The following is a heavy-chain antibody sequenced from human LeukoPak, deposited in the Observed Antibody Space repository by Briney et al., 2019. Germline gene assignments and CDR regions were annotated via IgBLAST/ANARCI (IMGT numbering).Heavy chain of an antibody. CDR2: INAGNGKT. D-gene: IGHD3-3*01. J-gene: IGHJ4*02. V-gene: IGHV1-8*02. CDR3: ARGRYDFWSGYFLDY. Sequence: ASVKVSCKASGYTFTSHGISWVRQAPGQGLEWMGWINAGNGKTKYSQSFQGRVTMTRNTSISTAYMELSSLRSEDTAVYYCARGRYDFWSGYFLDYWGQGTLVTVSS. CDR1: GYTFTSHG.